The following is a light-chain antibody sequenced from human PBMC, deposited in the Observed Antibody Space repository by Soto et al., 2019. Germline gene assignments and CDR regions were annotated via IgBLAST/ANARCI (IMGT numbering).Light chain of an antibody. V-gene: IGKV1-5*01. CDR1: QSIDNW. CDR2: DAS. CDR3: QQRSTWPIS. Sequence: DIQMTQSPSPLSASIGDRVTITCRASQSIDNWLAWYQQKPGKAPHLLIYDASRLETGVPSRFSGSGSGTEFTLTISSLEADDFAVYYCQQRSTWPISFGGGTKVEI. J-gene: IGKJ4*01.